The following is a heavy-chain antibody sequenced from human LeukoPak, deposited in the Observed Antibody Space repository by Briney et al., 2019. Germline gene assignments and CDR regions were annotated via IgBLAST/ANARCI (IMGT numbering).Heavy chain of an antibody. V-gene: IGHV1-69*05. CDR3: ARAVGYCSSSICYRFDY. Sequence: ASVKVSCKASGGTFSSYAISWVRQAPGQGLEWMGGIIPIFGTANYAQKFQGRVTITTDESTSTAYMELSSLRSEDTAVYYCARAVGYCSSSICYRFDYWGQGTLVTVSS. J-gene: IGHJ4*02. D-gene: IGHD2-2*01. CDR1: GGTFSSYA. CDR2: IIPIFGTA.